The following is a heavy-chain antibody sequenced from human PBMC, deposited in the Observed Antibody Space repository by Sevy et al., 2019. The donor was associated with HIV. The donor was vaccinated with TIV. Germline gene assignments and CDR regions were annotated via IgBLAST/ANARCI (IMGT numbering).Heavy chain of an antibody. CDR1: GYTFTGHY. Sequence: ASVKVSCKASGYTFTGHYMHWVRQAPGQGLEWMGSINPNSGSTDYAQKFQGRVPLTRDTSISTAYLELSRLTSDDTAVYYCARVFPYCSGGSCYSPYDAFDIWGQGTMVTVSS. CDR3: ARVFPYCSGGSCYSPYDAFDI. J-gene: IGHJ3*02. V-gene: IGHV1-2*02. D-gene: IGHD2-15*01. CDR2: INPNSGST.